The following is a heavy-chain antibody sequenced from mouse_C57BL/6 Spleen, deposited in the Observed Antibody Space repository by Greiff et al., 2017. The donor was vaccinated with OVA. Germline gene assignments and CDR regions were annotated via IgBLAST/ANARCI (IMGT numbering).Heavy chain of an antibody. J-gene: IGHJ2*01. Sequence: VQLQQSGPELVKPGASVKISCKASGYAFSSSWMNWVKQRPGKGLEWIGRIYPGDGDTNYNGKFKGKATLTADKSSSTAYMQLSSLTSEDSAVYFCARSGYGNQYYFDYWGQGTTLTVSS. CDR2: IYPGDGDT. CDR3: ARSGYGNQYYFDY. CDR1: GYAFSSSW. V-gene: IGHV1-82*01. D-gene: IGHD2-1*01.